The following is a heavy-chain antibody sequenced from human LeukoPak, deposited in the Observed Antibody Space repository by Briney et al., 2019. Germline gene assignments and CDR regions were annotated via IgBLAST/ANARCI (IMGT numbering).Heavy chain of an antibody. J-gene: IGHJ5*02. Sequence: SETLSLTCAVYGGSLSGYYWSWIRQPPGKGLEWIGEINHSGSTKYNPSLKRPVTISVDPSKNQYSLTLSSETAANTAVYYCARSRKDIVVVPAARDWFDPWGQGTLVTVSS. CDR2: INHSGST. CDR3: ARSRKDIVVVPAARDWFDP. V-gene: IGHV4-34*01. CDR1: GGSLSGYY. D-gene: IGHD2-2*01.